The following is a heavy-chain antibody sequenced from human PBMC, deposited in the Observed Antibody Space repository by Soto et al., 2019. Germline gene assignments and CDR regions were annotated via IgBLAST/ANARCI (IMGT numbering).Heavy chain of an antibody. Sequence: ASVKVSCKASRYTFTSYYIHWVRQAPGQGLEWMGMINPSGGSTSYTQRFQGRVTMTRETSTNTVYMELGSLTSEDTAVYYCARDCGSTSCYRKDAFDIWGQGTMVTVSS. CDR3: ARDCGSTSCYRKDAFDI. CDR1: RYTFTSYY. CDR2: INPSGGST. D-gene: IGHD2-2*01. V-gene: IGHV1-46*03. J-gene: IGHJ3*02.